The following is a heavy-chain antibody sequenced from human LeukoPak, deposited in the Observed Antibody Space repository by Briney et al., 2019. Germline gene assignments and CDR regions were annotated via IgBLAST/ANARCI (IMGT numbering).Heavy chain of an antibody. D-gene: IGHD6-6*01. CDR1: GFTFSNYG. CDR2: IRYDGSNK. CDR3: VKRDIQYTSSSGGTFQH. J-gene: IGHJ1*01. Sequence: GGSLRLSCAASGFTFSNYGMHWVRQAPGKGLEWATFIRYDGSNKYYADSVKGRFTVSRDNSKNTLYLQMNSLRPEDTAVYNCVKRDIQYTSSSGGTFQHWGQGTLVTVSS. V-gene: IGHV3-30*02.